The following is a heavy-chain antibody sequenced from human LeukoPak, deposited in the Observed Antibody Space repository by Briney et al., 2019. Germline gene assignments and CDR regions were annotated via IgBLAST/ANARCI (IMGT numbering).Heavy chain of an antibody. V-gene: IGHV3-30*04. Sequence: GRSLRLSCAASGLTFSSYAMHWVRQAPGKGLEWVAVISYDGSNKYYADSVKGRFTISRDNSKNTLYLQMNSLRAEDTAVYYCAREWDPWGQGTLVTVSS. CDR3: AREWDP. CDR1: GLTFSSYA. CDR2: ISYDGSNK. J-gene: IGHJ5*02.